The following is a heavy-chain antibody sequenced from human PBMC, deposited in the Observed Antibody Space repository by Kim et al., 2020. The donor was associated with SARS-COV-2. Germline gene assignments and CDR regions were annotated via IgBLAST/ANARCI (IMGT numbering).Heavy chain of an antibody. CDR3: ARVERAAGTFDY. V-gene: IGHV3-13*01. J-gene: IGHJ4*02. Sequence: QRSVRGLFTIARENAKDYLYLQMNSLKAGDTAVYYCARVERAAGTFDYWGQGTLVTVSS. D-gene: IGHD6-13*01.